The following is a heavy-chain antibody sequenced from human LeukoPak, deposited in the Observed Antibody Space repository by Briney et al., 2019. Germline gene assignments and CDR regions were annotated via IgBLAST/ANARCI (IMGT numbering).Heavy chain of an antibody. CDR2: ISAYNGNT. Sequence: GASVKVSCKASGYTFTSYGISWVRQAPGQGLEWMGWISAYNGNTNYAQKLQGRVTMTTDTSTSTAYMELRSLRSDDTAVYYCARDNVGYRSSTSCYPLGYWGQGTLVTVSS. CDR3: ARDNVGYRSSTSCYPLGY. D-gene: IGHD2-2*01. V-gene: IGHV1-18*01. CDR1: GYTFTSYG. J-gene: IGHJ4*02.